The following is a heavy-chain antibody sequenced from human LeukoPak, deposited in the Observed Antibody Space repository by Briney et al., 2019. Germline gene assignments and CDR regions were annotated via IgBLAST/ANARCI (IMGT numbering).Heavy chain of an antibody. J-gene: IGHJ5*02. CDR1: GASVSAYY. Sequence: SETLSLTCTVSGASVSAYYWTWIRQPPGKRLEWLGYIHYSGSTNYNPSLNSRVTMTLDASKNQFSLKLSSVSAADTAVYYCVQVRLAGLFDPWGQGTLVTVSS. D-gene: IGHD3-3*02. CDR2: IHYSGST. CDR3: VQVRLAGLFDP. V-gene: IGHV4-59*02.